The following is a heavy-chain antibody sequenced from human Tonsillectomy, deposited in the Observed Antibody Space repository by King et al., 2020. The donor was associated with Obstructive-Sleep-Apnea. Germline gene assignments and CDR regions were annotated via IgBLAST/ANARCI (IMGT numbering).Heavy chain of an antibody. Sequence: VQLVESGGGVVQPGGSLRLSCTASGCIFSNYGMHWVRQAPGKGLEWVALLRYDGTNRYYADSVNGRFTIARDNSKNTLYLQMSSLRAEDTAIYYCGKSVGDVYSSACPDNWGQGNLVSVSS. CDR1: GCIFSNYG. CDR3: GKSVGDVYSSACPDN. J-gene: IGHJ4*02. D-gene: IGHD6-25*01. CDR2: LRYDGTNR. V-gene: IGHV3-30*02.